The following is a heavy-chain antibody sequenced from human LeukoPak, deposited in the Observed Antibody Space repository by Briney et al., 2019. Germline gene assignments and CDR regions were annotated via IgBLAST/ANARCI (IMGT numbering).Heavy chain of an antibody. D-gene: IGHD2-2*02. J-gene: IGHJ4*02. Sequence: ASVKVSCKASGYTFTSYYMHWVRQAPGQGLEWMGIINPSGGSTSYAQKFQGRVTMTRDTSTSTVYMELSSLRSEDTAVYYCARGNSVIVPTSIRRLDYWGQGTLVTVSS. CDR3: ARGNSVIVPTSIRRLDY. V-gene: IGHV1-46*01. CDR2: INPSGGST. CDR1: GYTFTSYY.